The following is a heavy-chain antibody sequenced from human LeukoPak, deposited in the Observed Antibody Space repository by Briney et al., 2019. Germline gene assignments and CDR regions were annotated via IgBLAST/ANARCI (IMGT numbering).Heavy chain of an antibody. CDR1: GYTFTGYY. D-gene: IGHD3-10*01. J-gene: IGHJ4*02. V-gene: IGHV1-2*02. CDR2: INPNSGGT. Sequence: ASVKVSCKASGYTFTGYYMHWVRQAPGQGLEWMGWINPNSGGTNYAQKFQGRVTMTRDTSISTAYMELSSLRSDDTALYYGARDLDYGSGSYNGDCWGQGTQVTVSS. CDR3: ARDLDYGSGSYNGDC.